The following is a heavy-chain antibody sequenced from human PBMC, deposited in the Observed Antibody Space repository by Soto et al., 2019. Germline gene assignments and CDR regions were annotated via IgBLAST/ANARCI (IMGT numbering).Heavy chain of an antibody. CDR1: GYASVSYA. D-gene: IGHD3-10*01. CDR2: INAGVDGT. CDR3: AREVPGITSFDY. Sequence: QVQLVQSGPEMMQPGASVKISCKPSGYASVSYAMHWVRQVHGQVYEWLGWINAGVDGTMYSERLQGRVKITRDTSANTVYLELNALTSEDTAVYYCAREVPGITSFDYWGQGTLVIVSS. J-gene: IGHJ4*02. V-gene: IGHV1-3*01.